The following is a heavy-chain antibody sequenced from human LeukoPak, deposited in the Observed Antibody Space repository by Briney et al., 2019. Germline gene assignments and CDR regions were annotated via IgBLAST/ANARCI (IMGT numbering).Heavy chain of an antibody. D-gene: IGHD3-10*01. Sequence: PGGSLRLSCAGSGFTLSTFWMSWVRQAPGKGLEWVANIKQEGSEKHYVDSVKGRFTISRDNAKNSLHLQMNSLRAENTALYYCAREHRITMFRGTTRHEYNFYYGMDVWGQGTTVTVTS. J-gene: IGHJ6*02. CDR1: GFTLSTFW. CDR3: AREHRITMFRGTTRHEYNFYYGMDV. CDR2: IKQEGSEK. V-gene: IGHV3-7*01.